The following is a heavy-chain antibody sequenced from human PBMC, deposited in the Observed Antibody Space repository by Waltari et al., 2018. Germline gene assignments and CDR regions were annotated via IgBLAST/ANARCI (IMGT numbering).Heavy chain of an antibody. CDR1: GGSFSGYY. CDR2: INHSGST. J-gene: IGHJ6*02. D-gene: IGHD3-3*01. Sequence: QVQLQQWGAGLLKPSETLSLTCAVYGGSFSGYYWSWIRQPPGQGLEWIGEINHSGSTNYNPSLKWRVTISLETSKNQFSRKLSSVTAADTAVYYCASVYYDFWSGYSNYYGMDVCGQCTTVTVSS. V-gene: IGHV4-34*01. CDR3: ASVYYDFWSGYSNYYGMDV.